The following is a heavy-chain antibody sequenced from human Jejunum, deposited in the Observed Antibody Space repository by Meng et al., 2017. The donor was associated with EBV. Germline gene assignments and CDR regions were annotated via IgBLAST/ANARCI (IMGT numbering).Heavy chain of an antibody. D-gene: IGHD5-24*01. CDR2: ISSRSSTI. CDR3: AREMSTITCFDY. J-gene: IGHJ4*02. Sequence: QVQVVESGGGLVKPGGSXRLSCGASGFTFSDYYMAWVRQAPGKGLEWVSYISSRSSTIYYADSVKGRFTISRDNAHNSLYLQMNSLRAEDTAVYYCAREMSTITCFDYWGQGTLVTVSS. CDR1: GFTFSDYY. V-gene: IGHV3-11*01.